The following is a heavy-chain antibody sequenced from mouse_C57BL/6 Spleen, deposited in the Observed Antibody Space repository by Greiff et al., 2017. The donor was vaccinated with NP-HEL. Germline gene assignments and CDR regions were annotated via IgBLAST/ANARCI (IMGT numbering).Heavy chain of an antibody. V-gene: IGHV14-2*01. CDR1: GFNIKDYY. Sequence: VQLKESGAELVKPGASVKLSCTASGFNIKDYYMHWVKQRPEQGLEWIGSIDPEDGETKYAPKFQGKATITADTSSNTAYLQLSSLTSEDTAVDYCANRNSGDDMDYWGQGTSVTVSS. CDR2: IDPEDGET. D-gene: IGHD2-1*01. J-gene: IGHJ4*01. CDR3: ANRNSGDDMDY.